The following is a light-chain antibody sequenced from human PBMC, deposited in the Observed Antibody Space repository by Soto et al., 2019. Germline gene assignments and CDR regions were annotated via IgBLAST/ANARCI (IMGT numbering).Light chain of an antibody. V-gene: IGLV1-51*01. CDR2: DDD. J-gene: IGLJ1*01. Sequence: QSVLTQPPSVSAAPGQRVTISCSGGSSNIGGNSVSWYQQLPGTAPKLLIYDDDKRPSGIPDRFSGSKSGTSATLGITGFQTGDEADHYCGPWDSSLSAYVFGTGTKVTVL. CDR1: SSNIGGNS. CDR3: GPWDSSLSAYV.